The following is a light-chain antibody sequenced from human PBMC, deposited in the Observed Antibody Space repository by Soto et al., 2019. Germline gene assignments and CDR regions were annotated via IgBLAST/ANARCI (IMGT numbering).Light chain of an antibody. V-gene: IGKV1-5*01. CDR1: QSISSW. CDR3: QQYDSFSA. J-gene: IGKJ1*01. CDR2: DAS. Sequence: DIQMTQSPSTLSASVGDRVTITCRASQSISSWLAWYQQKPGKAPELLIYDASTLESGVPSRFSGTGSGTEFTLTISSLQPDDFATYYCQQYDSFSAFGQGTKVDIK.